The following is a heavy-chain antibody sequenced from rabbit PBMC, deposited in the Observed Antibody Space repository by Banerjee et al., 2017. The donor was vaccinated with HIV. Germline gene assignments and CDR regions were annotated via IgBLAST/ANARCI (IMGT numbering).Heavy chain of an antibody. CDR1: GLDFSSSYW. D-gene: IGHD3-1*01. J-gene: IGHJ4*01. V-gene: IGHV1S45*01. Sequence: QEQLVEYGGDLVQPEGSLTLTCKASGLDFSSSYWICWVRQAPGKGLEWIACIYTGGSGTTYYASWAKGRFTISKTSSTVDLKMTSLTAADTATYFCARGGSGFNLWGPGTLVTVS. CDR2: IYTGGSGTT. CDR3: ARGGSGFNL.